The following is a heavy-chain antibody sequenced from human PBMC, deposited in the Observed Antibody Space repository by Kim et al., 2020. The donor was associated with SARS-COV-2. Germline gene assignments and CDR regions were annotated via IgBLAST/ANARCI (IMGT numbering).Heavy chain of an antibody. CDR2: IFQNGTA. V-gene: IGHV4-39*01. CDR3: ARLPITGIERGYFDF. CDR1: NYS. D-gene: IGHD1-20*01. Sequence: NYSGGCIRQPPEKGLGWIANIFQNGTAYYNPSLKSRVTISVDTSRNQFSLNLRSVTAADTAIYYCARLPITGIERGYFDFWGQGTLAT. J-gene: IGHJ4*02.